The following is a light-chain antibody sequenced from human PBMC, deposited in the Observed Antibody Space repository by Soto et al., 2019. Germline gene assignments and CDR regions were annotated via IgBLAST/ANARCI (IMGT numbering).Light chain of an antibody. CDR1: QSVSSD. CDR3: KQRSDWPS. Sequence: IVLTHSRATLSVSPAERATLAGRASQSVSSDLAWYHQKPGQAPRLLIYGASYRATGIPARFSGSGSGTDFTLTISSLEPEDFAVYYCKQRSDWPSFGKGTRLEI. V-gene: IGKV3-11*01. J-gene: IGKJ5*01. CDR2: GAS.